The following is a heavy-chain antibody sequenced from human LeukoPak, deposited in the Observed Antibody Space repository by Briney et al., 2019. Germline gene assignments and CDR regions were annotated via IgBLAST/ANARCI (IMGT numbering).Heavy chain of an antibody. CDR2: ISGSGGST. J-gene: IGHJ4*02. D-gene: IGHD5-24*01. CDR1: GFSFSSYN. Sequence: PGGSLRLSCAASGFSFSSYNMNWVRQAPGKGLEWVSAISGSGGSTYYADSVKGRFTISRDNSKNTLYLQMNSLRAEDTAVYYCAKSTRWLPLYFDYWGQGTLVTVSS. V-gene: IGHV3-23*01. CDR3: AKSTRWLPLYFDY.